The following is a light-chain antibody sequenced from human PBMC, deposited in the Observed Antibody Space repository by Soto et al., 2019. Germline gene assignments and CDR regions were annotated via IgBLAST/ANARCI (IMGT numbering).Light chain of an antibody. Sequence: DIQMTQSPPTRSASVGDRVTMTCRASQSISNSLAWYQQKPGTAPKLLIYRASALQSGVQSRFSGSGSGTEFTLTIESLQPDDFATFYCKQYSTYPLTVGGGTKVDI. J-gene: IGKJ4*01. V-gene: IGKV1-5*03. CDR3: KQYSTYPLT. CDR1: QSISNS. CDR2: RAS.